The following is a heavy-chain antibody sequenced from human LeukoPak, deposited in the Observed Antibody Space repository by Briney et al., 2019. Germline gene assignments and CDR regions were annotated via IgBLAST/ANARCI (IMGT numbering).Heavy chain of an antibody. V-gene: IGHV3-30*12. D-gene: IGHD3-22*01. Sequence: GGSLRLSCAASGFTFSSYGMHWVRQAPGKGLEWVAVISYDGSNKYYADSVKGRFTISRDNSKNTLYLQMNSLRAEDTAVYYCAKVESSYYYDSSGYPQLGFSDYWGQGTLVTVSS. CDR1: GFTFSSYG. CDR2: ISYDGSNK. J-gene: IGHJ4*02. CDR3: AKVESSYYYDSSGYPQLGFSDY.